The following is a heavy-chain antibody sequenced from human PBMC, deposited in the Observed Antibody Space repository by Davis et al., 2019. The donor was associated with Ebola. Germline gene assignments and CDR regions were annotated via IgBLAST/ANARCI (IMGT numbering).Heavy chain of an antibody. Sequence: GESLKISCAASGFTFSTYGMHWVRQAPGKGLEWVAVISYDGSNKYYADSVKGRFTISRDNSKNTLHLQMNSLRPEDTALYYCAKSGLSFGVVKYHYGMDVWGKGTTVTVSS. CDR2: ISYDGSNK. V-gene: IGHV3-30*18. D-gene: IGHD3-3*01. CDR1: GFTFSTYG. CDR3: AKSGLSFGVVKYHYGMDV. J-gene: IGHJ6*04.